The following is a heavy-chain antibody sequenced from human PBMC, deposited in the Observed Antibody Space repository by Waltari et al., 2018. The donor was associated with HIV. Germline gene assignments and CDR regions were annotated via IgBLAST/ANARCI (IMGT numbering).Heavy chain of an antibody. V-gene: IGHV3-30*01. D-gene: IGHD5-18*01. CDR1: GFTFHSYA. CDR3: ARGDTAMVRLDY. J-gene: IGHJ4*02. Sequence: QVQLVESGGGVVQPGRSLRLSCAASGFTFHSYAMHWVRQAPGKGLEWVAVISYDGSNKYYADSVKGRFTISRDNSKNTLYLQMNSLRAEDTAVYYCARGDTAMVRLDYWGQGTLVTVSS. CDR2: ISYDGSNK.